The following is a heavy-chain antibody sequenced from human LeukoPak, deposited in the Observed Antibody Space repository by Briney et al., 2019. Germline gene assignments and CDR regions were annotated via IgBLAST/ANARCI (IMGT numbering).Heavy chain of an antibody. Sequence: GGSLRLSCAAPGFTFSIYAMSWLRQAPGKGLQWVSSITSRGESTWYVDSVKGRFTITRDNSENTLYLQMHSLRAEDTAVYYCARDRPNYYGSDGHYYRRDGDYWGRGTLVSVSS. CDR1: GFTFSIYA. J-gene: IGHJ4*02. V-gene: IGHV3-23*01. CDR3: ARDRPNYYGSDGHYYRRDGDY. CDR2: ITSRGEST. D-gene: IGHD3-22*01.